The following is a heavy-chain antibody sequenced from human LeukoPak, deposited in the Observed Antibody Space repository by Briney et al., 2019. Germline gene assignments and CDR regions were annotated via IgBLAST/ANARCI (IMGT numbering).Heavy chain of an antibody. J-gene: IGHJ4*02. CDR2: IKHSGST. Sequence: SETLSLTCAVYGGSFSGYYWSWIRQPPGKGLEWIGEIKHSGSTNYNPSLKSRVTISVDTSKNQFSLKLSSVTAADTAVYYCARVGVWGSYRTRGGYWGQGTLVTVSS. D-gene: IGHD3-16*02. CDR3: ARVGVWGSYRTRGGY. V-gene: IGHV4-34*01. CDR1: GGSFSGYY.